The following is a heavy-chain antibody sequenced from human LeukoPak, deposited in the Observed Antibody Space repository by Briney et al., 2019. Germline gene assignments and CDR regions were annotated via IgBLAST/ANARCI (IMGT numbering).Heavy chain of an antibody. CDR1: GGSISSGSYY. V-gene: IGHV4-61*02. D-gene: IGHD6-6*01. CDR2: IYTSGST. J-gene: IGHJ6*03. CDR3: ARVIRGSSSVDYYYYYMDV. Sequence: PSETLSLTCTVSGGSISSGSYYWSWIRQPAGKGLEWIGRIYTSGSTNYNPSLKSRVTISVDTSKNQFSLKLSSVTAADTAVYYCARVIRGSSSVDYYYYYMDVWGKGTTVTVSS.